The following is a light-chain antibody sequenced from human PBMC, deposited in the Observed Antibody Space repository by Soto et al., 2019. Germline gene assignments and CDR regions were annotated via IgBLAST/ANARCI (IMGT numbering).Light chain of an antibody. V-gene: IGLV1-40*01. CDR2: RNT. Sequence: QSVLTQPPSVSGAPGQRVTISCTGSSSNIGAGYDVHWYQQLPGTAPKLLIYRNTNRPSGVPDRFSGSKSGTSASLAITWLQAEDEADYYCQSYDSSLSGSVFGGGTKLTVL. CDR3: QSYDSSLSGSV. CDR1: SSNIGAGYD. J-gene: IGLJ3*02.